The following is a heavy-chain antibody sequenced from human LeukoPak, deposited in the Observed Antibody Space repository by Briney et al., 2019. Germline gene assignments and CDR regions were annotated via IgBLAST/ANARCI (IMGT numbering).Heavy chain of an antibody. V-gene: IGHV3-7*01. CDR1: GFTFSSYW. CDR2: IKQDGSEK. CDR3: ARVSREYYDFWSGYFKPYYYYYGMDV. J-gene: IGHJ6*02. Sequence: GGSLRLSCAASGFTFSSYWMSWVRQAPGKGLEWVANIKQDGSEKYYVDSVKGRFTISRDNAKNSLYLQMNSLRAEDTAVYYCARVSREYYDFWSGYFKPYYYYYGMDVWGQGTTVTVSS. D-gene: IGHD3-3*01.